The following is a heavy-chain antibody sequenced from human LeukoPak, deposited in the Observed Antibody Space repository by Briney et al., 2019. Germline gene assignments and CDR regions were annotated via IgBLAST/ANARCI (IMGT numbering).Heavy chain of an antibody. J-gene: IGHJ5*02. CDR3: ARVGIAAAGSFDP. CDR2: IYYSGST. V-gene: IGHV4-59*13. CDR1: GGSISSYY. D-gene: IGHD6-13*01. Sequence: SETLSLTCTVSGGSISSYYWGWIRQPPGKGLEWIGYIYYSGSTNYNPSLKSRVTISVDTSKNQFSLKLSSVTAADTAVYYCARVGIAAAGSFDPWGQGTLVTVSS.